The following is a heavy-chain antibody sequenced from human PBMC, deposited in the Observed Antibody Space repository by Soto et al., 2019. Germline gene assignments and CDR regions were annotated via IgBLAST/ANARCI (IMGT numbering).Heavy chain of an antibody. D-gene: IGHD3-10*01. Sequence: ASVKVSCKASVYTCTGYYMHWLRQAPGQGLEWMGWINPNSGGTNYSQKFQGRVTMTRDASISTAYMEMSRMRAEDTAGYYCARLREEQLWLGELTFWFDPGGQGTLVTVSS. J-gene: IGHJ5*02. V-gene: IGHV1-2*02. CDR2: INPNSGGT. CDR1: VYTCTGYY. CDR3: ARLREEQLWLGELTFWFDP.